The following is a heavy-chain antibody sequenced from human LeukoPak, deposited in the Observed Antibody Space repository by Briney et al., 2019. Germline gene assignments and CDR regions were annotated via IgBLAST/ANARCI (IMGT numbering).Heavy chain of an antibody. CDR3: ARGGHRQQQLDY. CDR2: IYSGGST. J-gene: IGHJ4*02. V-gene: IGHV3-53*01. Sequence: GGSLRLSCAASGFTVSTNYMSWVRQAPGKGLEWVSVIYSGGSTSCAASVKGRFTISRDNSKNTLYLQMNSLRAEDTAVYYCARGGHRQQQLDYWGQGTLVTVSS. D-gene: IGHD6-13*01. CDR1: GFTVSTNY.